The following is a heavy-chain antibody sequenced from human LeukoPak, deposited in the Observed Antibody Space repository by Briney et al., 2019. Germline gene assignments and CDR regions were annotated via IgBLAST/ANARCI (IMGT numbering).Heavy chain of an antibody. Sequence: SETLSLTCTVSGGSISSSSYYWGWIRQPPGKGLEWIGSTYYSGSTYYNPSLKSRVTISVDTSKNQFSLKLSSVTAADTAVYYCARHSYDDYVWGSYRWYNWFDPWGQGTLVTVSS. V-gene: IGHV4-39*01. CDR3: ARHSYDDYVWGSYRWYNWFDP. J-gene: IGHJ5*02. CDR1: GGSISSSSYY. CDR2: TYYSGST. D-gene: IGHD3-16*02.